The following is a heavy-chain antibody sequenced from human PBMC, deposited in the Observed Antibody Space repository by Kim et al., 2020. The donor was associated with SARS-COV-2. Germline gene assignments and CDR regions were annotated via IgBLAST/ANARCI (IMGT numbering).Heavy chain of an antibody. V-gene: IGHV3-23*01. CDR2: T. CDR3: AKDRSGNDAFDI. J-gene: IGHJ3*02. Sequence: TYYADPRKGPFTIPRNKSKNTLYPQMNSLRAEDTAVYYCAKDRSGNDAFDIWGQGTKVTVSS.